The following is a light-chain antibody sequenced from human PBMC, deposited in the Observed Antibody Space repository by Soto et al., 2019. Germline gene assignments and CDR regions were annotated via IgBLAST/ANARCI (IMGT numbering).Light chain of an antibody. CDR1: QSISNR. J-gene: IGKJ1*01. CDR3: QHYGGMWT. V-gene: IGKV1-5*01. CDR2: DAS. Sequence: DIQMTQSPSTLSASVGDRVTITCRASQSISNRLALYQQKPGTARKVLIYDASSLESGVPSRFSGSGYGTEFILTMSSLQPEDFATYYCQHYGGMWTFGQGTKVDI.